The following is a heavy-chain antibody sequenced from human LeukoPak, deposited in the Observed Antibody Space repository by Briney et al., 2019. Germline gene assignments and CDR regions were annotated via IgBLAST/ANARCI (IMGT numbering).Heavy chain of an antibody. CDR3: AIPLGGYPDAFDF. CDR2: IYTSGST. CDR1: GGSFSGYY. V-gene: IGHV4-59*10. J-gene: IGHJ3*01. Sequence: SETLSLTCAVYGGSFSGYYWSWIRQPAGKGLEWIGRIYTSGSTNYNPSLKSRVTMSVDTSKNQFSLKLSSVTAADTAVYYCAIPLGGYPDAFDFWGQGTMVTVSS. D-gene: IGHD3-16*02.